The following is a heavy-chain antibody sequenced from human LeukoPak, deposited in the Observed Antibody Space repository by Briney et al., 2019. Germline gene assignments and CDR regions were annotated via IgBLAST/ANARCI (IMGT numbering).Heavy chain of an antibody. V-gene: IGHV1-24*01. CDR2: FDPEDGET. CDR3: ATTDEAFAVAGTSDAFDI. J-gene: IGHJ3*02. D-gene: IGHD6-19*01. CDR1: GYTFTSYY. Sequence: GASVKVSCKASGYTFTSYYMHWVRQAPGKGLEWMGGFDPEDGETIYAQKFQGRVTMTEDTSTDTAYMELSSLRSEDTAVYYCATTDEAFAVAGTSDAFDIWGQGTMVTVSS.